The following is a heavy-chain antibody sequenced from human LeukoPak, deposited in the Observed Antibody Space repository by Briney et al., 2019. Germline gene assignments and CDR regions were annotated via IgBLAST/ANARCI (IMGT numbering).Heavy chain of an antibody. Sequence: SETLSLTCAVYGGSFNDYYWNWIRKPPGKGLEWIGKIDQSGSTIYNSSLKSRVTISVDTSKNQFSQNLTSVTAADTAVYYCARVTVAGIYYYCYMDVWGKGTTVTVSS. CDR3: ARVTVAGIYYYCYMDV. V-gene: IGHV4-34*01. CDR1: GGSFNDYY. J-gene: IGHJ6*03. CDR2: IDQSGST. D-gene: IGHD6-19*01.